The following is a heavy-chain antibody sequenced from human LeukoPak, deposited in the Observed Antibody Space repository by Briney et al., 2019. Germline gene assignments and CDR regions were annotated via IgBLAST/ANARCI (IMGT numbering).Heavy chain of an antibody. Sequence: PGGSLRLSCETSGFTFSYYWISWVRQAPGKGLEWVANIKEDGSEQYYVDSVKGRFTISRDNAKTSVYLQMNSLRAEDTAVYYCARGGSKIFDYWGQGALVTVSS. CDR1: GFTFSYYW. CDR3: ARGGSKIFDY. J-gene: IGHJ4*02. D-gene: IGHD2-15*01. V-gene: IGHV3-7*01. CDR2: IKEDGSEQ.